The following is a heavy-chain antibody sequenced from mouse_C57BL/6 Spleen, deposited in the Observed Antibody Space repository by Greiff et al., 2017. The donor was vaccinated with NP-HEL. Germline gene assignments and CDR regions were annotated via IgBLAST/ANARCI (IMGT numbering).Heavy chain of an antibody. CDR2: IDTNSGGT. J-gene: IGHJ2*01. V-gene: IGHV1-72*01. D-gene: IGHD1-1*02. Sequence: LQQPGSELVQPGASVPLSCPASGYPFTSSWLHWVKPRPGRGLEWIGRIDTNSGGTKYNEKFKSKATLTVDKPSSTAYMQLSSLTSEDSAVYYCARRGGAYDDWGQGTTLTVSS. CDR1: GYPFTSSW. CDR3: ARRGGAYDD.